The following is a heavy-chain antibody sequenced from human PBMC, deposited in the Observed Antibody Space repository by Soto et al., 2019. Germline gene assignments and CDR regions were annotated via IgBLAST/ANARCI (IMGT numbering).Heavy chain of an antibody. J-gene: IGHJ4*02. CDR3: AKDLPDPGYY. V-gene: IGHV3-48*01. Sequence: GGSLRLSCAASGFTFSTFSMNWVRQAPGKGLEWVSYISSSSSTIFYTDSVKGRFTISRDNSKNTLYLQMNSLRAEDTAVYYCAKDLPDPGYYWGQGTLVTVSS. CDR1: GFTFSTFS. CDR2: ISSSSSTI.